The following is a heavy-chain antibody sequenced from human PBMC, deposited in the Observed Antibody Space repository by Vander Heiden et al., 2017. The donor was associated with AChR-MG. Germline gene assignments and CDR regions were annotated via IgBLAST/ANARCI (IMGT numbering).Heavy chain of an antibody. Sequence: QAQLVQPGAEVKKPGASVKVLCKASGYTVTGYYLHWVRQAPGKGLEWMEWINPSSGGTNYDKKFQGSVNRNRDTSISTAYRELSRLSSDDTPVYYCASDLVPASRCRGGKWFDPWGQGSLITVS. V-gene: IGHV1-2*02. CDR2: INPSSGGT. D-gene: IGHD2-2*01. CDR1: GYTVTGYY. CDR3: ASDLVPASRCRGGKWFDP. J-gene: IGHJ5*02.